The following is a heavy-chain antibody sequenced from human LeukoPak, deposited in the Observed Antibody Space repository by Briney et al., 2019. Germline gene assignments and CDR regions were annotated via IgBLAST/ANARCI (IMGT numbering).Heavy chain of an antibody. V-gene: IGHV1-2*02. CDR1: GYTSTGYY. CDR2: INPNSGGT. CDR3: ARDLSLLLWFGELLSSEGIDY. D-gene: IGHD3-10*01. Sequence: ASVKVSCKASGYTSTGYYMHWVRQAPGQGLEWMGWINPNSGGTNYAQKFQGRVTMTRDTSISAAYMELSRLRSDDTAVYYCARDLSLLLWFGELLSSEGIDYWGQGTLVTVSS. J-gene: IGHJ4*02.